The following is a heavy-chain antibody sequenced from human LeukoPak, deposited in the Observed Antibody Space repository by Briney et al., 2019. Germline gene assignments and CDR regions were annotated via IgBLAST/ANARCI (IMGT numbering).Heavy chain of an antibody. Sequence: GNLTLPWSDTGGSSSSFYWSWIRQPAGKGLEWIGRIYTSGSTKYNPSLKRRVTMSVDTSKNQFYLKLSSVTAADTAVYYCARWGSGWPPVFDFWGQGTLVTVSS. CDR1: GGSSSSFY. J-gene: IGHJ4*02. D-gene: IGHD6-19*01. CDR3: ARWGSGWPPVFDF. V-gene: IGHV4-4*07. CDR2: IYTSGST.